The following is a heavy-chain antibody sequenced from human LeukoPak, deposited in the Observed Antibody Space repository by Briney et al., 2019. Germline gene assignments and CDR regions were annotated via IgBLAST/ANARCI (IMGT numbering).Heavy chain of an antibody. V-gene: IGHV4-34*01. J-gene: IGHJ4*02. Sequence: SETLSLTCAVYGGSFSGYHWSWIRQPPGKGLEWIGEINHSGSTNYNPSLKSRVTISVDTSKNQFSLKLSSVTAADTAVYYCARRLDSSGYYGYYYFDYWGQGTLVTVSS. D-gene: IGHD3-22*01. CDR3: ARRLDSSGYYGYYYFDY. CDR2: INHSGST. CDR1: GGSFSGYH.